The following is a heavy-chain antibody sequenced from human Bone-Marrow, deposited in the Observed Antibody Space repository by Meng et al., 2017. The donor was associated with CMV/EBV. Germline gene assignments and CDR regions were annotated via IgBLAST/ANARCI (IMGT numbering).Heavy chain of an antibody. Sequence: QVQLVQSGAEYKNPGDSVKVFCKASGYTFSSYGISWVRQAPGQGLEWVGWISAYNGDTNYAQKLQGRVTMTTDTSTNSAYMELRSLRSDDTAVYYCAWGSETYYFDYWGQGTLVTVSS. CDR3: AWGSETYYFDY. V-gene: IGHV1-18*01. CDR1: GYTFSSYG. CDR2: ISAYNGDT. J-gene: IGHJ4*02. D-gene: IGHD3-16*01.